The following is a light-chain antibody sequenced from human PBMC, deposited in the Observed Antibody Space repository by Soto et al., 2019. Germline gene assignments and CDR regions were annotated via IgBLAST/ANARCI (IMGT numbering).Light chain of an antibody. Sequence: EIVMTQSPATLSVSPGERVTLSCRASQDIRSSLAWYQQKPGQAPRLLIYGASIRATGVPATFSGSGSGTEFTLSISSLQSEHLGVYYCQQDSSWPLTCGGGTKGDIK. J-gene: IGKJ4*01. CDR3: QQDSSWPLT. CDR1: QDIRSS. V-gene: IGKV3-15*01. CDR2: GAS.